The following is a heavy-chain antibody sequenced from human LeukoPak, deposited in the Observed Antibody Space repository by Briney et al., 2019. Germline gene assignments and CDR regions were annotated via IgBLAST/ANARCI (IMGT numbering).Heavy chain of an antibody. CDR3: TTDGELPDY. D-gene: IGHD3-10*01. CDR1: GFTFSDYA. CDR2: VSGNDATT. Sequence: GGSLRLSCAASGFTFSDYALSWVRQAPGKGLEWVSAVSGNDATTFYADSVKGRFTISRDNSKNTLYLQMNSLKTEDTAVYYCTTDGELPDYWGQGTLVTVSS. J-gene: IGHJ4*02. V-gene: IGHV3-23*01.